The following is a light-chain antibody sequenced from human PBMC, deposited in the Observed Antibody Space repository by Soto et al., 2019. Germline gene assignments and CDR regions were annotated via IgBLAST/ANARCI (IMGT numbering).Light chain of an antibody. CDR1: RSVSTS. Sequence: DIQVSQSPSTLSASVGDRVTITCRASRSVSTSLAWYQQTPGKAPKVLIFDASSLESGVPSRFSGSGSATDFTLTISSLQPEDFATYYCQHFKTFPITFGQGTRLAVK. J-gene: IGKJ5*01. CDR3: QHFKTFPIT. V-gene: IGKV1-5*01. CDR2: DAS.